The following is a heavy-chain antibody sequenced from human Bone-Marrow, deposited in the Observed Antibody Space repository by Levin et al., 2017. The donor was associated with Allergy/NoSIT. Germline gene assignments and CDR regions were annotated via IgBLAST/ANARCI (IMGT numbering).Heavy chain of an antibody. Sequence: ESLKISCTVSGGSIIPYYWSWIRQSPGRGLEWIGYIYYTGGIAYSPSLQSRVTFSVDTSKNQFSLKLKSVTAADSAVYYCARGTTVRRINWFDSWGQGTLVSVSS. CDR3: ARGTTVRRINWFDS. D-gene: IGHD4-11*01. CDR1: GGSIIPYY. V-gene: IGHV4-59*08. J-gene: IGHJ5*01. CDR2: IYYTGGI.